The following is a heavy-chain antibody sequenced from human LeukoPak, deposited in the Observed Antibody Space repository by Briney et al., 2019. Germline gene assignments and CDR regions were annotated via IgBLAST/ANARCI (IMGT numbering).Heavy chain of an antibody. CDR3: AKDLGPQYYYXXSXYSD. J-gene: IGHJ4*02. Sequence: GGSLRLSCAASGFTFDDYAMHWVRQAPGKGLEWVSGISWNSGSIGYADSVKGRFTISRDNAKNSLYLQMNSLRAEDTALYYCAKDLGPQYYYXXSXYSDWGQGTLVTVSS. D-gene: IGHD3-22*01. CDR2: ISWNSGSI. CDR1: GFTFDDYA. V-gene: IGHV3-9*01.